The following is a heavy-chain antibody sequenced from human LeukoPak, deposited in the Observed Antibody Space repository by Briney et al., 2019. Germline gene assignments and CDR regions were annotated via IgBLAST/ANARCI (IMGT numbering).Heavy chain of an antibody. V-gene: IGHV1-69*04. D-gene: IGHD3-3*01. CDR3: ARIITIFGVVIMDV. CDR1: GGTFSSYA. CDR2: IIPILGIA. J-gene: IGHJ6*02. Sequence: SVKVSCKASGGTFSSYAISWVRQAPGQGLEWMGRIIPILGIANYAQKFQGRVTITADKSTSTAYMELSSLRSEDTAVYYCARIITIFGVVIMDVWGQGTTVTVSS.